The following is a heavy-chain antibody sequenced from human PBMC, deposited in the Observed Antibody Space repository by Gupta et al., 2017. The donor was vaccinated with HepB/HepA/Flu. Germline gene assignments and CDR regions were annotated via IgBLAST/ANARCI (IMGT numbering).Heavy chain of an antibody. Sequence: QVQLVESGGGVVQPGRSLRLSCAASGFTFSSYGMPWVRQAPGKGLEWVAVISYDGSNQYYADSVKGRFTISRDNSKNTLYLQMNSLRAEDTAVYYCAKVVVIRKDWFDPWGQGTLVTVSS. J-gene: IGHJ5*02. CDR3: AKVVVIRKDWFDP. CDR1: GFTFSSYG. V-gene: IGHV3-30*18. CDR2: ISYDGSNQ. D-gene: IGHD3-22*01.